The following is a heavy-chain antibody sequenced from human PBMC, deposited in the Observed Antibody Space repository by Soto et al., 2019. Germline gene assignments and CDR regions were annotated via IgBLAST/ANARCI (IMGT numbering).Heavy chain of an antibody. CDR2: ISAYNGNT. Sequence: QDQLVQSGGEVTKPGASVKVSCKASGYSFTNYGITWVRQAPGQGFEWMGWISAYNGNTNYAQKFQGRVTMTTDASTSTVYLELRSLRSDDTAVYYCARDRGVAPPVAGNTHYYYYMDVWGKGTTVTVSS. V-gene: IGHV1-18*01. D-gene: IGHD6-19*01. CDR1: GYSFTNYG. CDR3: ARDRGVAPPVAGNTHYYYYMDV. J-gene: IGHJ6*03.